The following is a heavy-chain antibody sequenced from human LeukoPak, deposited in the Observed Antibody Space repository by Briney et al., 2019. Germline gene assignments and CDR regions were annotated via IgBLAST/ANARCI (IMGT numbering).Heavy chain of an antibody. CDR2: ISSSSSTI. Sequence: GGSLSLSCAASGFTYSSYGMQWVRQAPGKGLEWVLYISSSSSTISYADSVKGRFTISRDNAKNSLYLQMNSLRAEDTAVYYCARDPRTPTGDMDYWGQGTLVTVAS. CDR1: GFTYSSYG. J-gene: IGHJ4*02. V-gene: IGHV3-48*01. D-gene: IGHD7-27*01. CDR3: ARDPRTPTGDMDY.